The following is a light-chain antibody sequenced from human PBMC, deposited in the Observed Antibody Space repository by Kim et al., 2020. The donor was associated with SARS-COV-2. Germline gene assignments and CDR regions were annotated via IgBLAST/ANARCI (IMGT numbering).Light chain of an antibody. V-gene: IGLV2-23*02. CDR3: CSYAGDSTWV. J-gene: IGLJ3*02. CDR2: EVS. CDR1: SSDFGSYNL. Sequence: LTQPASVSGSPGQSITISCTGTSSDFGSYNLVSWYQQHPGKAPKLMIYEVSKRPSGVSNRFSGSKSGNTASLTISGLQAEDEADYYCCSYAGDSTWVFGGGTQLTVL.